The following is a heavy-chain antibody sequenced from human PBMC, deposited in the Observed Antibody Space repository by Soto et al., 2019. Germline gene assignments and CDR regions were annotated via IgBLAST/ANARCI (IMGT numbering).Heavy chain of an antibody. CDR1: GFTFSSHS. CDR3: AILVRY. Sequence: EVQLLESGGGLVAPGGSLRLSCAASGFTFSSHSMSWVRQAPGKGLEWVSSISGSGDETHYADSVKGRFTISRDNSKNTLYVQMNSLRAEDTAVYYCAILVRYWGEGTLVTVSS. J-gene: IGHJ4*02. V-gene: IGHV3-23*01. D-gene: IGHD2-8*02. CDR2: ISGSGDET.